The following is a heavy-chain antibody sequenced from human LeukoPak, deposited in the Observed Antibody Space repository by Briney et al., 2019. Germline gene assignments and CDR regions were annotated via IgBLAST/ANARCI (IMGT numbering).Heavy chain of an antibody. V-gene: IGHV3-64*01. CDR3: ASSRVGAQHPFDY. Sequence: PGGSLRLSCAVSGFTFSAYAIHWVRQAPGKGLEYVSGLNSNGGSTYYATSVKDRFTISRDTSKNTLYLQMGSLRAEDMAVYYCASSRVGAQHPFDYWGQGTLVTVSS. J-gene: IGHJ4*02. CDR1: GFTFSAYA. CDR2: LNSNGGST. D-gene: IGHD1-26*01.